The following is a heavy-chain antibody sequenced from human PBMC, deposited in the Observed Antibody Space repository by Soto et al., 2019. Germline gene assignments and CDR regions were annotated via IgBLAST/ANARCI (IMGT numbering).Heavy chain of an antibody. CDR2: TFYRSKWYN. V-gene: IGHV6-1*01. CDR3: ARSPYSSGWYGWFDP. CDR1: GDSVSTNSAA. D-gene: IGHD6-19*01. J-gene: IGHJ5*02. Sequence: SQTLSLTCAISGDSVSTNSAAWNWIRQSPSRGLEWLGRTFYRSKWYNDYAVSVKSRITINPDTSKNQFSLQLNSVTPEDTAVYYCARSPYSSGWYGWFDPWGQGTPVTVSS.